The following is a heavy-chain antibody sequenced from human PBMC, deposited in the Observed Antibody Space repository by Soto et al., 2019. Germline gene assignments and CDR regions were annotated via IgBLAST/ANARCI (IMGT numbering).Heavy chain of an antibody. V-gene: IGHV3-30*18. CDR3: AKEHAVAVVVDY. CDR2: TSYDGRNK. J-gene: IGHJ4*02. CDR1: GFSFSSFD. D-gene: IGHD2-15*01. Sequence: QVQLVESGGGVVQPGRSLRLSCAASGFSFSSFDMHWVRQAPGKGLEWVAVTSYDGRNKYYADSVKGRITISRDNSKNTLYLQMNSLRAEDTAVYYCAKEHAVAVVVDYWGQGTLVTVSS.